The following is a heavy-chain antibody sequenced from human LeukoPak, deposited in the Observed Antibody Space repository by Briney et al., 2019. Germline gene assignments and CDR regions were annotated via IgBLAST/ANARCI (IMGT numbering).Heavy chain of an antibody. CDR2: IKKDGSEK. Sequence: GGSLRLSCAASGFSFSSYWMSWVRQAPREGLEWVANIKKDGSEKYYVDSVKGRSTICRDNAKTSLYLQMNSLRAEDTAVYYCARDLSGVTGYTYGRGIDYWGQGTLVTVSS. D-gene: IGHD5-18*01. V-gene: IGHV3-7*01. CDR3: ARDLSGVTGYTYGRGIDY. CDR1: GFSFSSYW. J-gene: IGHJ4*02.